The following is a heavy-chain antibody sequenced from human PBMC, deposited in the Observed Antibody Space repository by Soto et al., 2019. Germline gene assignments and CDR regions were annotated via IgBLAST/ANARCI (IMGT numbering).Heavy chain of an antibody. CDR2: ISSNGGST. CDR1: GFTFSSYA. V-gene: IGHV3-64*01. D-gene: IGHD1-26*01. Sequence: GGSLRLSCAASGFTFSSYAMHWVRQAPGKGLEYVSAISSNGGSTYYANSVKGRFTISRDNSKNTLYLQMGSLRAEDMAVYYCARDRVGFSYYFDYWGQGTLVTVSS. J-gene: IGHJ4*02. CDR3: ARDRVGFSYYFDY.